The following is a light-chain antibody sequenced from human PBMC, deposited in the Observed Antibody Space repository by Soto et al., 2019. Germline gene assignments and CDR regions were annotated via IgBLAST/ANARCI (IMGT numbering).Light chain of an antibody. CDR2: GNS. CDR3: QSYDSSLGGV. V-gene: IGLV1-40*01. Sequence: QSVLTQPPSVSGAPGQSVTISCTGSSSNIGAGSDVHWYQQLPGTAPKLLIYGNSNRPSGVPDRSSGSKSGTSAYLAITGLQAGAAADYYCQSYDSSLGGVFGGGTQLTVL. J-gene: IGLJ2*01. CDR1: SSNIGAGSD.